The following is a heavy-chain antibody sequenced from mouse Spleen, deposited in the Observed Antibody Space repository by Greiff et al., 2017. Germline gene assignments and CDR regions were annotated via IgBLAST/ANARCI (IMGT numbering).Heavy chain of an antibody. Sequence: EVQLQQSGPVLVKPGASVKMSCKASGYTFTDYYMNWVKQSHGKSLEWIGVINPYNGGTSYNQKFKGKATLTVDKSSSTAYMELNSLTSEDSAVYYCARWDYYGSLFDYWGQGTTLTVSS. CDR1: GYTFTDYY. CDR2: INPYNGGT. CDR3: ARWDYYGSLFDY. J-gene: IGHJ2*01. V-gene: IGHV1-19*01. D-gene: IGHD1-1*01.